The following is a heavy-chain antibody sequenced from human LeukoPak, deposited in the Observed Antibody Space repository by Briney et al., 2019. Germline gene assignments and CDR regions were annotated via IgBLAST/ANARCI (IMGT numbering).Heavy chain of an antibody. Sequence: GGSLRLSCAASGFTFSSYWMHWIRQAPGKGLEWVGLIRSKAYGETADYAASVKGRFTISRDDSKAIAYLQMNSLKTEDTAVYHCTRDRGAYNLYDYWGQGTLVTVSS. J-gene: IGHJ4*02. CDR3: TRDRGAYNLYDY. D-gene: IGHD1-1*01. V-gene: IGHV3-49*03. CDR1: GFTFSSYW. CDR2: IRSKAYGETA.